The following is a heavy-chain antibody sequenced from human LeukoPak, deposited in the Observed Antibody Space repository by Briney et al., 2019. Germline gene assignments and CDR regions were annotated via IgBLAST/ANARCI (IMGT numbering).Heavy chain of an antibody. CDR1: GFTFSSYS. CDR3: ARAGRAAAGPFDY. CDR2: ISSSSSYI. V-gene: IGHV3-21*01. Sequence: KPGGSLRLSCAASGFTFSSYSMNWVRQAPGKGLEWVSSISSSSSYIYYADSVKGRFTISRDNAKNSLYLQMNSLRAEDTAVYYCARAGRAAAGPFDYWGQGTLVTVSS. J-gene: IGHJ4*02. D-gene: IGHD6-13*01.